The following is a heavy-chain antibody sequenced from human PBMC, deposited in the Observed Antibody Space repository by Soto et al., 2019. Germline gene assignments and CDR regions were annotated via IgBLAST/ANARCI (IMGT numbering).Heavy chain of an antibody. CDR2: ISAYNGNI. J-gene: IGHJ4*02. Sequence: ASVKVSCKASAYTFTNDGIIWVRQAPGQGLEWMGWISAYNGNINYPQKFRGRVTMTTDTSTSSAYLEVRSLRSDDTAVNYRARSGSSWYLREFDYWRQGTLVTVSS. CDR3: ARSGSSWYLREFDY. D-gene: IGHD6-13*01. V-gene: IGHV1-18*01. CDR1: AYTFTNDG.